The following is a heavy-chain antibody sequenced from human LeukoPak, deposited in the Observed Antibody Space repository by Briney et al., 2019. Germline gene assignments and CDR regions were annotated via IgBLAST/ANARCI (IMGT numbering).Heavy chain of an antibody. CDR1: GGSISSSSYY. D-gene: IGHD3-22*01. Sequence: SETLSLTCTVSGGSISSSSYYWGWIRQPPGKGLEWIGSIYYSGSTYYNPSLKSRVTISVDTSKNQFSLKLSSVTAADTAVYYCARAYDSSGYLLPPFDYWGQGTLVTVSS. V-gene: IGHV4-39*07. CDR2: IYYSGST. J-gene: IGHJ4*02. CDR3: ARAYDSSGYLLPPFDY.